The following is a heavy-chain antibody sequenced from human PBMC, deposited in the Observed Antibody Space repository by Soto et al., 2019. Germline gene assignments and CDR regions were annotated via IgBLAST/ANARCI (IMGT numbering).Heavy chain of an antibody. CDR1: GYTFTSXA. CDR3: XXXXXXXXLDY. V-gene: IGHV1-3*05. CDR2: INAGNGNT. Sequence: QVQLVQSGAEEKKPGASVKVSCKASGYTFTSXAXXXXXXXXXXRLEWMGWINAGNGNTKYSQKFQGRVTITRDTXXXXXXXXXXXXXXXXXXXXXXXXXXXXXXLDYWGQGTLVTVSS. J-gene: IGHJ4*02.